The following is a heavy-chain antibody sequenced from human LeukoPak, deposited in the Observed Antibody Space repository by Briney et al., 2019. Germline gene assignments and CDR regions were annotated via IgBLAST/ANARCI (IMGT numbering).Heavy chain of an antibody. CDR1: GFTFSSYS. V-gene: IGHV3-21*01. J-gene: IGHJ3*02. CDR3: ARDGRSSSWYHDAFDI. CDR2: ISSSSSYI. Sequence: GGSLRLSCAASGFTFSSYSMNWVRQAPGKGLEWVSSISSSSSYIYYADSVKGRFTISRDNAKNSLYLQMNSLRAEDTAVYYCARDGRSSSWYHDAFDIWGQGTMVTVSS. D-gene: IGHD6-13*01.